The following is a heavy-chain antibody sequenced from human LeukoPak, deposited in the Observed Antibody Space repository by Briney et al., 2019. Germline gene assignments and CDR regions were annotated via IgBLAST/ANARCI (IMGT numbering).Heavy chain of an antibody. CDR2: IYPGDSDT. CDR1: GYSFTSYW. J-gene: IGHJ6*02. V-gene: IGHV5-51*01. D-gene: IGHD2-2*01. CDR3: AGGYCSSTSCYAGYYYGMDV. Sequence: GESLKISCKGSGYSFTSYWIGWVRQMPGKGLEWMGIIYPGDSDTRYSPSFQGHVTISADKSISTAYLQWSSLKASDTAMYYCAGGYCSSTSCYAGYYYGMDVWGQGTTVTVSS.